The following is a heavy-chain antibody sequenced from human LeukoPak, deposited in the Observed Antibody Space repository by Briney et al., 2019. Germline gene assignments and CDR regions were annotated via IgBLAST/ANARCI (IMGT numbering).Heavy chain of an antibody. CDR1: GFTFSSFP. J-gene: IGHJ6*03. CDR2: ISGGGVST. Sequence: GGSLRLSCAASGFTFSSFPMSWVRQAPGKGLEWVSVISGGGVSTYYADSVKGRFIISRDNSKNTLYLQMNSLRAEDTAVYYCAKLGKTENHYGSGRFSYYYYMDVWGKGTTVTISS. D-gene: IGHD3-10*01. V-gene: IGHV3-23*01. CDR3: AKLGKTENHYGSGRFSYYYYMDV.